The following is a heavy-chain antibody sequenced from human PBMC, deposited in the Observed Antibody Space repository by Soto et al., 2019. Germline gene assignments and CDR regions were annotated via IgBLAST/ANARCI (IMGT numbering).Heavy chain of an antibody. CDR1: GFTFSDAR. V-gene: IGHV3-15*01. J-gene: IGHJ4*02. Sequence: PGGSLRLSCAASGFTFSDARMTWLRQTPGRGLEWVGRIKNKRSDEATDYAAAVKGRFIISRDDSKNTLYLQMHSLTTEDTAVYYCSTDGLNYGSFDYWGQGTLVNVSS. CDR2: IKNKRSDEAT. D-gene: IGHD1-7*01. CDR3: STDGLNYGSFDY.